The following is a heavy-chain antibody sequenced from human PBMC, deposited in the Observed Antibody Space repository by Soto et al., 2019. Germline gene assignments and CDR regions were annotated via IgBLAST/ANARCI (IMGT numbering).Heavy chain of an antibody. CDR2: IYYSGST. CDR3: RRVPDFWSGNYYMDV. D-gene: IGHD3-3*01. V-gene: IGHV4-39*01. Sequence: PSETLSLTCTVSGGSISSSSYYWGWIRQPPGKGLEWIGSIYYSGSTYYNPSLKSRVTISVDTSKNQFSLKLSSVTAADTAVYYCRRVPDFWSGNYYMDVWGKGTTVTVSS. CDR1: GGSISSSSYY. J-gene: IGHJ6*03.